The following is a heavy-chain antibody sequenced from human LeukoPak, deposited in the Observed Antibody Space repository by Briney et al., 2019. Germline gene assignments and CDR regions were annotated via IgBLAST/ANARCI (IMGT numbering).Heavy chain of an antibody. V-gene: IGHV7-4-1*02. D-gene: IGHD3-3*01. CDR2: INTNTGNP. CDR3: ARGPVNYDFWSGYYTGMYYFDY. Sequence: ASVKVSCKASGYTFTSYAMNWVRQAPGQGLEWMGWINTNTGNPTYAQGFTGRFVFSLDTSVSTAYLQISSLKAEDTAVYYCARGPVNYDFWSGYYTGMYYFDYWGQGTLVTVSS. J-gene: IGHJ4*02. CDR1: GYTFTSYA.